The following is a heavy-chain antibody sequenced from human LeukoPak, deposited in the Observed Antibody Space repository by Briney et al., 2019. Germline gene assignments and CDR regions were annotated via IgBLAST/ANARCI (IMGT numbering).Heavy chain of an antibody. CDR1: SGSLSMYY. V-gene: IGHV4-59*01. D-gene: IGHD6-19*01. J-gene: IGHJ6*03. CDR3: VRDSSCCWYDYYYMDV. Sequence: SETLSLTCTASSGSLSMYYRSSVRQPPGKGLEWIGYIYYSGSTNYNPSLTSRVTISVGTSKNQFSLKLSFGTAADTAVYYCVRDSSCCWYDYYYMDVWGKGTTVTVSS. CDR2: IYYSGST.